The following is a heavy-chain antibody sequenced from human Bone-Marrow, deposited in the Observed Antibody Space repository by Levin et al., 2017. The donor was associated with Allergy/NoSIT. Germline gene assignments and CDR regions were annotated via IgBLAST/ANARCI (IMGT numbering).Heavy chain of an antibody. CDR1: GFTFSSYA. D-gene: IGHD6-19*01. CDR3: ARSIAVAVVWCDY. CDR2: ISGSGGST. Sequence: GGSLRLSCAASGFTFSSYAMSWVRQAPGKGLEWVSAISGSGGSTYYADSVKGRFTISRDNSKNTLYLQMNSLRAEDTAVYYCARSIAVAVVWCDYWGQGTLVTVSS. J-gene: IGHJ4*02. V-gene: IGHV3-23*01.